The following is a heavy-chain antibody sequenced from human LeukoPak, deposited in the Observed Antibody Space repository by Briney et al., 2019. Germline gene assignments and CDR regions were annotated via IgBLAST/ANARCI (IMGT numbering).Heavy chain of an antibody. Sequence: GGPLRLSCAASGFTFSSYGMHWVRQAPGKGLEWVAVISYDGRSKYYADSVKGRFTISRDNSKNTLYLQMNSLRPEDTAVHYCAKEACGGSCVTDYFDYWGQGTLVTVSS. D-gene: IGHD2-15*01. J-gene: IGHJ4*02. CDR2: ISYDGRSK. V-gene: IGHV3-30*18. CDR3: AKEACGGSCVTDYFDY. CDR1: GFTFSSYG.